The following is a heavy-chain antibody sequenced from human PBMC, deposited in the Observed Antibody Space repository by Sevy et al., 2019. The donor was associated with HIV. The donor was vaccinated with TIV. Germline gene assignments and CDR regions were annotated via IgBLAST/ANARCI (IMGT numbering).Heavy chain of an antibody. CDR2: IKQDGSER. J-gene: IGHJ4*02. CDR1: GFTFSTYW. V-gene: IGHV3-7*01. CDR3: AGGEYCSTSTCSTFDY. Sequence: GGSLRLSCAASGFTFSTYWMSWVRQAPGKGLEWVANIKQDGSERDYVDSVKGRFTIDRDSAKKLLYLQMNGLRAEDTAVYFCAGGEYCSTSTCSTFDYWGQGTLVTASS. D-gene: IGHD2-2*01.